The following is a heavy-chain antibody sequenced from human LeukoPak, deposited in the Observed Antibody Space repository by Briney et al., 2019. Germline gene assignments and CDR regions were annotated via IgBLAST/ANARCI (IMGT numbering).Heavy chain of an antibody. CDR2: IYYGGST. J-gene: IGHJ4*02. D-gene: IGHD3-9*01. V-gene: IGHV4-59*08. Sequence: PSGTLSLTCTVSGGSISSYYLSWIRQPPGKGLEWIGYIYYGGSTNYNPSLKSRVTISVNPSKNRFCLKLGSVTAAHPAMYYCARRAIFYYFDDWGQGTLVTVSS. CDR3: ARRAIFYYFDD. CDR1: GGSISSYY.